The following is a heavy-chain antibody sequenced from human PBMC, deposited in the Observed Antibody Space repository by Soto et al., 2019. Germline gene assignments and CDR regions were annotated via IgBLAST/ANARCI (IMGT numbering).Heavy chain of an antibody. D-gene: IGHD3-3*01. CDR2: IIPIFGTA. CDR3: ARLDFYHNMACQLSKRCMDV. Sequence: KGLEWMGGIIPIFGTANYAQKFQGRVTITADESTSTAYMELSSLRSEDTAVYYCARLDFYHNMACQLSKRCMDVWGQGTTVTVSS. V-gene: IGHV1-69*01. J-gene: IGHJ6*02.